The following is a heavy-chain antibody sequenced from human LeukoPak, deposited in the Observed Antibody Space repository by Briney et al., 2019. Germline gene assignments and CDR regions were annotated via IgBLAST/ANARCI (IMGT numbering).Heavy chain of an antibody. V-gene: IGHV3-48*02. Sequence: GGSLRLSCAASGFXFSTFSINWVRQAPGKGLEWVSYISPSSGNIHYADSVRGRFTISRDNAKNSLYLQVNSLRDEDTAMYFCARAAYSSGPDYWGQGTLVTVSS. J-gene: IGHJ4*02. D-gene: IGHD6-19*01. CDR3: ARAAYSSGPDY. CDR2: ISPSSGNI. CDR1: GFXFSTFS.